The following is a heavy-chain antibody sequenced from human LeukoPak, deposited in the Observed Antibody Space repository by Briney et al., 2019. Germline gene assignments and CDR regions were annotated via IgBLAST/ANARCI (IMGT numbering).Heavy chain of an antibody. Sequence: GGSLRLSCAASGFTFSSYSMNWVRQAPGKGLEWVSSISSSSSYIYYADLVKGRFTISRDNAKNSLYLQMNSLRADDTALYYCAKMKGQRLNDYCMDVWGKGTTVTVSS. J-gene: IGHJ6*03. CDR1: GFTFSSYS. CDR3: AKMKGQRLNDYCMDV. CDR2: ISSSSSYI. V-gene: IGHV3-21*04.